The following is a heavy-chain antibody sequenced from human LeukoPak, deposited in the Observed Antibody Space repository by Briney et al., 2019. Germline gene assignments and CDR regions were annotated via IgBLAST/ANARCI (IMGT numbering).Heavy chain of an antibody. CDR2: ISYDGSNK. Sequence: GRSLRLSCAASGFTFSSYGMHWVRQAPGKGLEWVAVISYDGSNKYYADSVKGRFTISRDNSKNTLYLQMNSLRAEDTAVYYCAKGVGYCSGGSCSNWLDPWGQGALVTVSS. CDR3: AKGVGYCSGGSCSNWLDP. CDR1: GFTFSSYG. D-gene: IGHD2-15*01. V-gene: IGHV3-30*18. J-gene: IGHJ5*02.